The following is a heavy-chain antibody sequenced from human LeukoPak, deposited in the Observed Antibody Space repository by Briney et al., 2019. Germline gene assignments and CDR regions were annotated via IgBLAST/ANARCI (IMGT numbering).Heavy chain of an antibody. CDR2: SSA. CDR1: GFIFATSG. D-gene: IGHD2-21*02. J-gene: IGHJ1*01. Sequence: GGSLRLSCAASGFIFATSGMHWVRQAPGKGLEWLGSSAQHADSVKGRFTISRDNSNNTLFLQMNSLRAEDTAVYYCAKNKREVVVTAMLRPILTPFQHWGQGTLVTVSS. CDR3: AKNKREVVVTAMLRPILTPFQH. V-gene: IGHV3-23*01.